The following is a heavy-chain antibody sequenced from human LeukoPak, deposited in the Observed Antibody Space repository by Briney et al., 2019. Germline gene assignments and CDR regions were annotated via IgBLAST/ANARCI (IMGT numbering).Heavy chain of an antibody. J-gene: IGHJ4*02. Sequence: GGSLRLSCAASGFSFSTYGMHWVRQAPGKGLEWVALIWNAGTNTYYAGSVKGRFTISRDSSKNTLYLQMNSLRAEDTAVYYCAGDTPPGGDYYFDYWGQGTLVIVSS. CDR2: IWNAGTNT. V-gene: IGHV3-33*01. CDR3: AGDTPPGGDYYFDY. D-gene: IGHD3-16*01. CDR1: GFSFSTYG.